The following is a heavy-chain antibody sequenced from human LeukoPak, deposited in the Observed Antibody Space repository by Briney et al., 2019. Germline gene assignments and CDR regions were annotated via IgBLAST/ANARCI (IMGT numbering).Heavy chain of an antibody. Sequence: GVLRLSCAASGFSFSTSWMHWVRQAPGKGLVWVSRIHSDGIGTTYADSVKGRFTISRDNSKNTLDLQMNNLRAEDTAVYYCARDHYYVPDYWGQGTLVTISS. J-gene: IGHJ4*02. D-gene: IGHD3-10*02. CDR1: GFSFSTSW. CDR2: IHSDGIGT. V-gene: IGHV3-74*03. CDR3: ARDHYYVPDY.